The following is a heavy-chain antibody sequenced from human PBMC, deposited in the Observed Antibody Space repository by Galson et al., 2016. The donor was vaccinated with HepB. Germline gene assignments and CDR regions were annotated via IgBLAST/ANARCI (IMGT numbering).Heavy chain of an antibody. CDR3: ARQPQTGYYYDV. CDR1: GYSFSNYW. D-gene: IGHD3-9*01. Sequence: QSGAEVKKPGESLRLSCKTSGYSFSNYWITWVRQMPGKGLEWMGRIDPSDSYTDYSPSFQGHVSISADESISTAYLQWSSLKASDTALYYCARQPQTGYYYDVWGQGALVIVSA. J-gene: IGHJ4*02. V-gene: IGHV5-10-1*01. CDR2: IDPSDSYT.